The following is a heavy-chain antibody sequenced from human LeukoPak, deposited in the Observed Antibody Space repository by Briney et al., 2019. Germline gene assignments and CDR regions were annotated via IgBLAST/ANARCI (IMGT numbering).Heavy chain of an antibody. CDR1: GYTFTGYY. D-gene: IGHD3-22*01. Sequence: GASVKVSWKASGYTFTGYYMHWVRQAPGQGLEWMGWINPNSGGTNYAQKFQGRVTMTRDTSISTAYMELSRLRSDDKAVYYCARDPRYYYDSSGYWDYYYYYMDVWGKGTTVTVSS. CDR2: INPNSGGT. CDR3: ARDPRYYYDSSGYWDYYYYYMDV. J-gene: IGHJ6*03. V-gene: IGHV1-2*02.